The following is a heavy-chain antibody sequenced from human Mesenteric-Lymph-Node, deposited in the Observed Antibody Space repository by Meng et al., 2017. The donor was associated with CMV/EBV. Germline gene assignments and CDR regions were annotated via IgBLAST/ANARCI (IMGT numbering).Heavy chain of an antibody. CDR2: IDWDDDK. CDR1: GFSLSTSGMR. V-gene: IGHV2-70D*14. J-gene: IGHJ3*02. CDR3: ARVFPGNQDAFDI. Sequence: SGPTLVKPTQTLTLTCTFSGFSLSTSGMRVSWIRQPPGKALEWLARIDWDDDKFYSTSLKTRLTISKDTSKNQVVLTLTNMDPVDTATYYCARVFPGNQDAFDIWGQGTMVTVSS. D-gene: IGHD1-14*01.